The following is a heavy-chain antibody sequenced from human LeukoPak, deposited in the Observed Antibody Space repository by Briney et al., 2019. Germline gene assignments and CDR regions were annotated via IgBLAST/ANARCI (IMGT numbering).Heavy chain of an antibody. J-gene: IGHJ4*02. Sequence: GGSLRLSCAVSGITLSNYGMSWVRQAPGKGLEWVAGISGSGGGTNYADSVKGRFTISRDNRKNTLYLQMNSLRAEDTAVYFCAKRGVVIRVILGGFHKEAYYFDSWGQGALVTVSS. D-gene: IGHD3-22*01. CDR2: ISGSGGGT. V-gene: IGHV3-23*01. CDR1: GITLSNYG. CDR3: AKRGVVIRVILGGFHKEAYYFDS.